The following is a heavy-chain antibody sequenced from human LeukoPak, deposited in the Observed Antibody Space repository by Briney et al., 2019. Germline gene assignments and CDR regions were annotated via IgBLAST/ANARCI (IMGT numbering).Heavy chain of an antibody. V-gene: IGHV1-24*01. J-gene: IGHJ4*02. CDR3: ATVPLRLGELFSFDY. D-gene: IGHD3-16*01. Sequence: GASVKVSCKVSGYTLTELSMHWVRQAPGKGLEWMGGFDPEDGETIYAQKFQGRVTMTEDTSTDTAYMELSSLRSEDSAVYYCATVPLRLGELFSFDYGGREPRVTVSS. CDR1: GYTLTELS. CDR2: FDPEDGET.